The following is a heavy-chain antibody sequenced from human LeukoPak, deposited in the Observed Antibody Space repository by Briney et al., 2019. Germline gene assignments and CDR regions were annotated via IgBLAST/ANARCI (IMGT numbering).Heavy chain of an antibody. D-gene: IGHD3-16*01. V-gene: IGHV4-59*01. CDR3: ASYTDAFDI. CDR2: IYYSGST. Sequence: SETLSLTCTVSGGSISPYYWSWIRQPPGKGLEWIGYIYYSGSTNYNPSLKSRVTISVDTSKNQFSLNLSSVTAADTAVYYCASYTDAFDIWGQGTMVTVSS. CDR1: GGSISPYY. J-gene: IGHJ3*02.